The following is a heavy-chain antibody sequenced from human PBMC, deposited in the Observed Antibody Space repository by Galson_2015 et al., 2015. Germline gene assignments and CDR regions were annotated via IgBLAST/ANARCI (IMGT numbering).Heavy chain of an antibody. V-gene: IGHV3-23*01. Sequence: SLRLSCAASGFTFSSYAMSWVRQAPGKGLEWVSAVSGSGGTTYYADSVKGRFTISRDNSKNTLYLQMNSLRAEDTAVYYCAKDIIPYSGPKYYFDYWGQGTLVTVSS. D-gene: IGHD1-26*01. CDR1: GFTFSSYA. CDR3: AKDIIPYSGPKYYFDY. CDR2: VSGSGGTT. J-gene: IGHJ4*02.